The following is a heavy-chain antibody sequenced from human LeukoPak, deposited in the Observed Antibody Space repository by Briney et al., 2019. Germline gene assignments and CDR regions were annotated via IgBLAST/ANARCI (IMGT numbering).Heavy chain of an antibody. Sequence: PGGSLRLSCAASGFTFSGYSMNWVRQAPGKGLEWVSYISSSSSSRYYADSVKGRFTVSRDNAKNSLYLQMNSLRAEDTALYYCAKAQHYDILTGLYGMDVWGQGTTVTVSS. D-gene: IGHD3-9*01. CDR3: AKAQHYDILTGLYGMDV. CDR2: ISSSSSSR. J-gene: IGHJ6*02. V-gene: IGHV3-48*04. CDR1: GFTFSGYS.